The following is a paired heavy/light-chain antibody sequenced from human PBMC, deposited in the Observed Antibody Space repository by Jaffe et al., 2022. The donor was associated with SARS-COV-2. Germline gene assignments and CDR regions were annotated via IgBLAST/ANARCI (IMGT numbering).Heavy chain of an antibody. J-gene: IGHJ4*02. CDR1: GFSFSSST. CDR2: IDTSGGYI. V-gene: IGHV3-21*01. D-gene: IGHD1-1*01. CDR3: ARENDDVSFYYFDY. Sequence: EVQLVESGGGLVKPGGSLRLSCAASGFSFSSSTMNWVRQAPGKGLEWVASIDTSGGYIYFADSVKGRFTISRDNAKNALYLQMNSLRAEDTAVYYCARENDDVSFYYFDYWGQGTLVTVSS.
Light chain of an antibody. J-gene: IGKJ1*01. Sequence: EIVMTQSPATLSLSPGERATLSCRASQSISRYLAWYQQKPGQAPRLLISDTSNRATGIPARFSGSGSGTNFTLTISSLEPEDFAIYYCQQRDDWRRTFGQGTKVEIK. CDR1: QSISRY. V-gene: IGKV3-11*01. CDR3: QQRDDWRRT. CDR2: DTS.